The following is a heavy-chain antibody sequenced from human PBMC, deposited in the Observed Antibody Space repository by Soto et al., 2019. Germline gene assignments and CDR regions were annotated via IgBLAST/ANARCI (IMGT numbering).Heavy chain of an antibody. J-gene: IGHJ4*02. CDR2: IYHTEST. V-gene: IGHV4-4*02. CDR3: ARYDCGTFDY. Sequence: PSETLSLTCAVSGDSISSSFWWSWVRQPPGKGLEWIGEIYHTESTVYNPSLKSRVTISVDKSKNQFSLNLDSVTAADTAVYYCARYDCGTFDYWGRGILVTVSS. D-gene: IGHD2-21*02. CDR1: GDSISSSFW.